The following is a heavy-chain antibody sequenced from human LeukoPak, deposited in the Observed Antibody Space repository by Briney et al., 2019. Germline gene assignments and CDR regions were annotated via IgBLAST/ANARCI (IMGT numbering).Heavy chain of an antibody. D-gene: IGHD3-22*01. V-gene: IGHV3-23*01. CDR1: GFTFSGYA. CDR3: ATDYYDTSGSYTLDY. J-gene: IGHJ4*02. Sequence: GGSLRLSCAASGFTFSGYAMSWVRQAPGKGLEWVSVISGTGSTTHYADSVKGRFTISRDNSKNTLYLQVHSLRAEDTAVYYCATDYYDTSGSYTLDYWGQGTLVTVSS. CDR2: ISGTGSTT.